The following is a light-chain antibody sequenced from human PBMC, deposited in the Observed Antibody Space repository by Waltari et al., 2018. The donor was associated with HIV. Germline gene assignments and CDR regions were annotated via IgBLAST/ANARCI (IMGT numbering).Light chain of an antibody. CDR1: SSDVGSYNL. J-gene: IGLJ2*01. Sequence: QSALTQPASVSGSPGQSITISCTGTSSDVGSYNLVSWYQQHPGKAPKPMIYEVSKRPSVVSNRFAGSKSGNTASLTISGLQAEDEADYYCCSYAGSSTPVFGGGTKLTVL. CDR3: CSYAGSSTPV. CDR2: EVS. V-gene: IGLV2-23*02.